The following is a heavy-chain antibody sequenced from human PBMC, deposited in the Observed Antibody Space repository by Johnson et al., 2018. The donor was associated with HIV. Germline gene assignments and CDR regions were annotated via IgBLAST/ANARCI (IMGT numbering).Heavy chain of an antibody. CDR2: IYSGGST. V-gene: IGHV3-66*01. D-gene: IGHD3-9*01. CDR3: ARDPYYDFLTGPRDAFDI. Sequence: EVQLVESGGGVVQPGGSLRLSCAASEFTVSGGYMNWVRQAPGKGLEWVSVIYSGGSTYYADSVKGRFTISRDNSKNTLYLQMNSLRAEDTAVYYCARDPYYDFLTGPRDAFDIWGQGTMVTVSS. J-gene: IGHJ3*02. CDR1: EFTVSGGY.